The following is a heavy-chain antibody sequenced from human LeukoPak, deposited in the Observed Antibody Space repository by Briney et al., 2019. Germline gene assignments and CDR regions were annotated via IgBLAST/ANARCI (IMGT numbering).Heavy chain of an antibody. D-gene: IGHD1-26*01. CDR3: ARDPRIVGATTYFDY. Sequence: GGSLRLSCAASGFTFSSYSMNWVRQAPGKGLEWVSYISSSSTIYYADSVKGRFTISRDNAKNSLYLQMNSLRAEDTAVYYCARDPRIVGATTYFDYWGQGTLVTVSS. V-gene: IGHV3-48*01. CDR2: ISSSSTI. CDR1: GFTFSSYS. J-gene: IGHJ4*02.